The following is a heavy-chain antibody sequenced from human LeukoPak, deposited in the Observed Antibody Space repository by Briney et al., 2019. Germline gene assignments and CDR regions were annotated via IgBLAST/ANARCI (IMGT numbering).Heavy chain of an antibody. V-gene: IGHV3-30*04. CDR3: ARVHDYGDLY. J-gene: IGHJ4*02. D-gene: IGHD4-17*01. Sequence: PGRSLRLSCAASGFTFSTYVMHWVRQAPGKGLEWVAVISYDGSNKYYADSVKGRFTISRDNAKNSLYLQMNSLRAEDTAVYYCARVHDYGDLYWGQGTLVTVSS. CDR2: ISYDGSNK. CDR1: GFTFSTYV.